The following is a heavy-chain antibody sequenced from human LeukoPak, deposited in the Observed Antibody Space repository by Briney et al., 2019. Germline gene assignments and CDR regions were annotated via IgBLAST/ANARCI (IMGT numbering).Heavy chain of an antibody. Sequence: GASVKVSCKASGYTFTGYYMHWVRQAPGQGLEWMGWISAYNGNTNYAQKLQGRVTMTTDTSTSTAYMELRSLRSDDTAVYYCARVLPSRRIVVVTKNWFDPWGQGTLVTVSS. CDR2: ISAYNGNT. J-gene: IGHJ5*02. D-gene: IGHD3-22*01. CDR1: GYTFTGYY. V-gene: IGHV1-18*04. CDR3: ARVLPSRRIVVVTKNWFDP.